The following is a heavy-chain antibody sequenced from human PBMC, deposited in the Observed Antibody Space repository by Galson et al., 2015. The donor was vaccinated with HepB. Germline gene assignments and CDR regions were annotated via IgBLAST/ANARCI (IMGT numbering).Heavy chain of an antibody. V-gene: IGHV3-33*06. CDR1: GFTFSSYG. D-gene: IGHD3/OR15-3a*01. Sequence: SLRLSCAASGFTFSSYGMHWVRQAPGKGLVWVAVIWYDGSNKYYADSVKGRFTISRDNSKNTLYLQMTSLTAEDTAVYFCVKSGTVVSSSFESWGQGTLVTVS. J-gene: IGHJ4*02. CDR2: IWYDGSNK. CDR3: VKSGTVVSSSFES.